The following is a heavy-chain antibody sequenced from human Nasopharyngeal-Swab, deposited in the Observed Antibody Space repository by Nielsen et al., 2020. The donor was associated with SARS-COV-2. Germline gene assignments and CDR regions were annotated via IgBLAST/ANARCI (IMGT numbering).Heavy chain of an antibody. Sequence: RQAPGKGLEWIGYIYHSGSTYYNPSLKSRVTISVDTSKNHFSLELAYVTAADTAVYYCARELGARNLYFDSWDQATLVTVSS. D-gene: IGHD3-10*01. J-gene: IGHJ4*02. CDR3: ARELGARNLYFDS. CDR2: IYHSGST. V-gene: IGHV4-30-2*01.